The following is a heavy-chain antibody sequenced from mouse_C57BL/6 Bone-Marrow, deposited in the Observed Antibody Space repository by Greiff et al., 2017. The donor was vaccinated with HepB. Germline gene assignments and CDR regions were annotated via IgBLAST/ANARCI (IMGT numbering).Heavy chain of an antibody. Sequence: QVQLKESGPELVKPGASVKISCKASGYAFSSSWMNWVKQRPGKGLEWIGRIYPGDGDTNYNGKFKGKATLTADKSSSTAYMQLSSLTSEDSAVYFCARSGNSIGYWGQGTTLTVSS. J-gene: IGHJ2*01. V-gene: IGHV1-82*01. CDR1: GYAFSSSW. D-gene: IGHD2-1*01. CDR2: IYPGDGDT. CDR3: ARSGNSIGY.